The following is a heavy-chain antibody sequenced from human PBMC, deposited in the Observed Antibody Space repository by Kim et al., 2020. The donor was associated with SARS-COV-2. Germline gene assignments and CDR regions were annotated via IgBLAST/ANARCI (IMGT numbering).Heavy chain of an antibody. CDR2: GSGV. CDR3: GRGHYGLDV. J-gene: IGHJ6*02. Sequence: GSGVSQVDFAKGRFTISRDNAKNSVYLQMNSLGVEDTAVYYCGRGHYGLDVWGQGTTVTVSS. V-gene: IGHV3-7*04.